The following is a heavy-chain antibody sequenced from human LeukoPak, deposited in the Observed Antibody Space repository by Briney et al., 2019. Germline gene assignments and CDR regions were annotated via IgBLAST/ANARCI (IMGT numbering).Heavy chain of an antibody. CDR2: MNPNSGNT. CDR1: GYTFTSYD. D-gene: IGHD2-15*01. CDR3: ASAAPLYYYYYYMDV. Sequence: ASVKVSCKASGYTFTSYDINWVRQATGQGLEWIGWMNPNSGNTGYAQKFQGRVTMTRNTSISTAYMELSSLRSEDTAVYYCASAAPLYYYYYYMDVWGKGTTVTVSS. J-gene: IGHJ6*03. V-gene: IGHV1-8*01.